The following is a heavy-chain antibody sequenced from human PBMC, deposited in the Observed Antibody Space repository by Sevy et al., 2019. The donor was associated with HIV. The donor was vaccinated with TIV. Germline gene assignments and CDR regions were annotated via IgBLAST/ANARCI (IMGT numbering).Heavy chain of an antibody. Sequence: GGSLRLSCAASGFTFNSYTMNWVRQAPGKGLEWVSASGGRGRTTYSADSVKGRFTIAKDNSNKKADLQMNSLTVEDTAVYYCAKGYGSGSPPDYWGQGTLVTVSS. V-gene: IGHV3-23*01. CDR1: GFTFNSYT. J-gene: IGHJ4*02. CDR3: AKGYGSGSPPDY. D-gene: IGHD3-10*01. CDR2: SGGRGRTT.